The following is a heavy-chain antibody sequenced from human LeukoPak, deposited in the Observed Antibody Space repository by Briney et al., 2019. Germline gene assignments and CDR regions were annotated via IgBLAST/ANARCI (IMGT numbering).Heavy chain of an antibody. Sequence: PGGSLRLSCAASGFTFSGYTMNWVRQAPGEGLEWVSSINSDSTYIYYADSLKGRFTISRDNAKNSLYLQMNSLRAEDTAVYYCARDPRYSGSPLDYWGQGTLVTVSS. CDR3: ARDPRYSGSPLDY. V-gene: IGHV3-21*01. J-gene: IGHJ4*02. CDR1: GFTFSGYT. CDR2: INSDSTYI. D-gene: IGHD5-12*01.